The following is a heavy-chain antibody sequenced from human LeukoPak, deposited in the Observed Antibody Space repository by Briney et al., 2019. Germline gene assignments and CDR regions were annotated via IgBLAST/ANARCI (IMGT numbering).Heavy chain of an antibody. J-gene: IGHJ3*02. CDR3: GASRQYVGAFDI. V-gene: IGHV3-48*03. CDR1: GFTFSSYE. D-gene: IGHD3-16*01. CDR2: ISSSSTTI. Sequence: HPGGSLRLSCAASGFTFSSYELYWVRQAPGKGLEWISYISSSSTTIKYADSVRGRFTISRDDARESLYLQMSSLRADDTAIYYCGASRQYVGAFDIWGQGTLVTVSS.